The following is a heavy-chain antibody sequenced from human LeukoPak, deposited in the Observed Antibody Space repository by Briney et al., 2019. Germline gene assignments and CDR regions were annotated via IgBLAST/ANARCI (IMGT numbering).Heavy chain of an antibody. V-gene: IGHV1-2*02. CDR2: INPNTGGT. J-gene: IGHJ6*02. CDR3: ARQVHCYYYGMAV. Sequence: ASVKVSCKASGYTFTGYYMHWVRQAPGQELEWMGWINPNTGGTNYAQKFQGRVTMTRDTSITTAYMELSRLRSDDTAVYYCARQVHCYYYGMAVWGQGTTVTVSS. CDR1: GYTFTGYY. D-gene: IGHD2-2*01.